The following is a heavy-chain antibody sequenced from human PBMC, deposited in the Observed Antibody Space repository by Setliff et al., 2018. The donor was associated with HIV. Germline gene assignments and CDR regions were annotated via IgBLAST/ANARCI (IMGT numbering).Heavy chain of an antibody. CDR2: IYYSGST. CDR1: GGSISSSSHY. D-gene: IGHD6-19*01. CDR3: ARLGRGIAVAGTRIDY. Sequence: PSETLSLTCTVSGGSISSSSHYWGWIRQSPGKGLAWIGSIYYSGSTYYNSSLKSRVTIFVDTAKNQLSLKLRSVTAADTAVYYCARLGRGIAVAGTRIDYWGRGTLVTVSS. J-gene: IGHJ4*02. V-gene: IGHV4-39*01.